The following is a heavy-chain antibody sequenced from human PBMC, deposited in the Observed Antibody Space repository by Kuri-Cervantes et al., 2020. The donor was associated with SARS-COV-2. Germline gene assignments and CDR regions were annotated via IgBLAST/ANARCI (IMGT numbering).Heavy chain of an antibody. D-gene: IGHD4/OR15-4a*01. CDR3: ARGRLRNNWFDP. J-gene: IGHJ5*02. CDR2: IYHSGST. CDR1: GGSISSGGYS. Sequence: SETLSLTCAVSGGSISSGGYSWSWIRQPPGKGLEWIGYIYHSGSTYYNPSLKSRVTISVDTSKNQFSLKLSSVTAADTAVYYCARGRLRNNWFDPWGQGTLVTVSS. V-gene: IGHV4-30-2*01.